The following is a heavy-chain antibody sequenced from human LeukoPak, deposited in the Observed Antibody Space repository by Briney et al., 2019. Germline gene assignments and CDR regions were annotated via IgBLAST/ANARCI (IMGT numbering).Heavy chain of an antibody. CDR2: IIPIFGTA. D-gene: IGHD5-12*01. V-gene: IGHV1-69*13. CDR3: ARSGIVATIGEDYYYYGMDV. CDR1: GGTFSSYA. Sequence: SVKVSCKASGGTFSSYAISWVRQAPGQGLERVGGIIPIFGTANYAQKFQGRVTITADESTSTAYMELRSLRSEDTAVDYCARSGIVATIGEDYYYYGMDVWGKGTTVTGSS. J-gene: IGHJ6*04.